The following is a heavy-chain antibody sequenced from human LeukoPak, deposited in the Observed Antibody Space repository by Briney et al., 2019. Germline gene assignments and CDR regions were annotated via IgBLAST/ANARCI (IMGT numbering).Heavy chain of an antibody. D-gene: IGHD1-1*01. V-gene: IGHV4-34*01. CDR3: ARGPTISETGYFDY. CDR2: VNHRGDA. CDR1: GGSFSAYY. Sequence: SETLSLTCAVYGGSFSAYYWSWIRQSPGKGLQWIAEVNHRGDANYNPSVKGRVTISVDTSKNQFSLKVTSLTAADTAVYYCARGPTISETGYFDYWGQGTLVTVSS. J-gene: IGHJ4*03.